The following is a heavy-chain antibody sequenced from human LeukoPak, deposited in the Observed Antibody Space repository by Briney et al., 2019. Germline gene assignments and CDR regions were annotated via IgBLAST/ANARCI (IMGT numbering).Heavy chain of an antibody. D-gene: IGHD4-17*01. Sequence: PGRSLRLSCAVSGLPFSNHWMTWVRQAPGKGLERVANINQDGSEKYYVDSVKGRFSISRDNAKSSLYLQMNSLRVEDTAMYFCAREGYGDYHIWGQGTIVTVSS. CDR2: INQDGSEK. CDR1: GLPFSNHW. V-gene: IGHV3-7*01. J-gene: IGHJ3*02. CDR3: AREGYGDYHI.